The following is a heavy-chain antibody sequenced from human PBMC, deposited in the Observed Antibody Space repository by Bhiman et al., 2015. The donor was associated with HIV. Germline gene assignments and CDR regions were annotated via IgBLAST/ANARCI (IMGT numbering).Heavy chain of an antibody. CDR1: GFTFSIYS. CDR2: ISSSSSYI. Sequence: EVQLVESGGGLVKPGGSLRLSCAASGFTFSIYSMNWVRQAPGKGLEWVSSISSSSSYIYYADSVKGRFTISRDNAKNSLYLQMNSLRAEDTGVYYCAREYAGTGYYGMDLWGQGTTVTVSS. V-gene: IGHV3-21*03. J-gene: IGHJ6*02. D-gene: IGHD6-13*01. CDR3: AREYAGTGYYGMDL.